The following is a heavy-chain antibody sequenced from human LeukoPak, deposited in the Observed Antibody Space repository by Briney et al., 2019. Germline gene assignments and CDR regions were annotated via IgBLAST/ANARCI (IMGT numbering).Heavy chain of an antibody. Sequence: GGSLRLSCAASGFTFSNAWMSWVRQAPGKGLEWVGRIRRSTDGGTTDYAAPVKGRFTISRDDSKNTLYLQMNSLKTEDTAVYYCTTTSGGLVVGATTSYYYYGMDVWGQGTTVTVS. V-gene: IGHV3-15*01. D-gene: IGHD1-26*01. CDR1: GFTFSNAW. J-gene: IGHJ6*02. CDR3: TTTSGGLVVGATTSYYYYGMDV. CDR2: IRRSTDGGTT.